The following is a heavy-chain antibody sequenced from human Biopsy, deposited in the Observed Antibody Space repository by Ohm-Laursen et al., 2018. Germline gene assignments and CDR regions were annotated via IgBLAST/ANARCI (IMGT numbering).Heavy chain of an antibody. CDR1: GYTFTGYF. V-gene: IGHV1-2*04. J-gene: IGHJ1*01. CDR2: INPKSGTT. D-gene: IGHD3-9*01. Sequence: SSVKVSCKTSGYTFTGYFLHWVRQVPGQGLEWMGWINPKSGTTKIAENFQGSFTMTRDTPITTAYLDLTRLTSDDTAVYFCAKGQDLTAGAEYFQYWGQGALITVSS. CDR3: AKGQDLTAGAEYFQY.